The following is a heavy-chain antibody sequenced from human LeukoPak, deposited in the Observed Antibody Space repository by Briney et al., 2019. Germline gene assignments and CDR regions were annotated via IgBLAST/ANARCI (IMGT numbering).Heavy chain of an antibody. CDR3: AREGRDRSGRYLGFDQ. V-gene: IGHV3-21*01. J-gene: IGHJ4*02. D-gene: IGHD1-26*01. Sequence: GGSLRLSCAASGFTFSTYAMHWVRQAPGKGLEWVSCISFCSSYIYYADSVKGRFTISRDNAENSLHLQMNSLRAEDTAVYYCAREGRDRSGRYLGFDQWGQGTLVTVSS. CDR1: GFTFSTYA. CDR2: ISFCSSYI.